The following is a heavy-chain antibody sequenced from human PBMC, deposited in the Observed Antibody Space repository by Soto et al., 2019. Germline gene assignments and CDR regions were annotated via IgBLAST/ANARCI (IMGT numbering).Heavy chain of an antibody. CDR3: AREGGDYYYYGMDV. CDR1: GGSISSGGYY. D-gene: IGHD3-16*01. CDR2: IYYSGST. Sequence: PSETLSLTCTVSGGSISSGGYYWSWIRQHPGKGLEWIGYIYYSGSTYYNPSLKSRVTISVDTSKNQFSLKLSSVTAADTAVYYCAREGGDYYYYGMDVWGQRTTVTVSS. J-gene: IGHJ6*02. V-gene: IGHV4-31*03.